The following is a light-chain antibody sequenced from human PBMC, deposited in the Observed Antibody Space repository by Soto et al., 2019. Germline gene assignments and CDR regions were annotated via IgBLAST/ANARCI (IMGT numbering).Light chain of an antibody. V-gene: IGKV1-5*03. CDR3: QQYPIYTLT. J-gene: IGKJ4*01. CDR1: QSINTW. CDR2: KAS. Sequence: DIQMTQSPSTLSASVGDRVTITCRASQSINTWLAWYQQKPGKAPKLLIYKASSLQSGVPSRFSGSGSGTEFTLTISSLQPDPFATYLCQQYPIYTLTFGALTKVEI.